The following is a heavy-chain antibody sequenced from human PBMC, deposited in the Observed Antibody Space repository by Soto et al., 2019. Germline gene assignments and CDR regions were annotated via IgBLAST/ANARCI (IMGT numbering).Heavy chain of an antibody. CDR2: IIPIFGTA. CDR1: GGTFSSYA. CDR3: AARLGYCSSTSCYASNWFDP. V-gene: IGHV1-69*01. Sequence: QVQLVQSGAEVKKPGSSVKVSCKASGGTFSSYAISWVRQAPGQGLEWMGGIIPIFGTANYAQKFQGRVTITADESTSTAYRELSSLRSEDTAVYYCAARLGYCSSTSCYASNWFDPWGQGTLVTVSS. D-gene: IGHD2-2*01. J-gene: IGHJ5*02.